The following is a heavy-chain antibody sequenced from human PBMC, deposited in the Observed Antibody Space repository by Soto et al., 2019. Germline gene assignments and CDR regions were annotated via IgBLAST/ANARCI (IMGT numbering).Heavy chain of an antibody. D-gene: IGHD6-6*01. V-gene: IGHV1-69*01. CDR3: ARNEYSTTFYYYGMDV. CDR2: IIPIFGTA. Sequence: QVQLVQSGAEVKKPGSSVKVSCKASGGTFSSYAITWVRQAPGQGLEWMGRIIPIFGTANYNQKFQGRVTITADVSTSTAYMELSSLRSEDTAVYYCARNEYSTTFYYYGMDVWGQGTTVTVSS. CDR1: GGTFSSYA. J-gene: IGHJ6*02.